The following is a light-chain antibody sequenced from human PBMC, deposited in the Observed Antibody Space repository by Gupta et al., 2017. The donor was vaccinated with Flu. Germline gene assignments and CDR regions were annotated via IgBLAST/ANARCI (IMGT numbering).Light chain of an antibody. CDR3: QQGNSFPYT. J-gene: IGKJ2*01. CDR1: QDISSW. Sequence: DIQITQSPSSVSASVGDRVTITCRTSQDISSWLAWYQQKPGKAPDLLIYAASSLQSGVPSRFSGSGSGTDFTLTVSSLQPEDFATYYCQQGNSFPYTFGQGTKLEIK. CDR2: AAS. V-gene: IGKV1D-12*01.